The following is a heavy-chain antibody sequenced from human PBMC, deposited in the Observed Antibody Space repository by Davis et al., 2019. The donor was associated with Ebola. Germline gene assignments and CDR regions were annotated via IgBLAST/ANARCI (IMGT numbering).Heavy chain of an antibody. D-gene: IGHD3-10*01. CDR3: ARWGGYGSGSYDYYYYGMDV. CDR1: KFTFSDSW. Sequence: GSLRLSCVASKFTFSDSWMHWVRQVPGKGLVWVARINSDGTTTHYADSVKGRFTISRDNSKNTLYLQMNSLRAEDTAVYYCARWGGYGSGSYDYYYYGMDVWGQGTTVTVSS. CDR2: INSDGTTT. V-gene: IGHV3-74*01. J-gene: IGHJ6*02.